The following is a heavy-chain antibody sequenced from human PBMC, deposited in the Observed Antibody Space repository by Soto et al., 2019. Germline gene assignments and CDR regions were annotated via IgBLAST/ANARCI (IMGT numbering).Heavy chain of an antibody. Sequence: QAQLLQSGAEVKQPGASVKVSCKTFGYSFSRYGMSWLRPAPGQGRVWMGWISGYNWHPIEAQKFQGSITMTIDTSTNTVYMELRSLRSDDTAVYYCARESVHIYDSRGYHFWFDTWGQGTQVTVSS. D-gene: IGHD3-22*01. J-gene: IGHJ5*02. V-gene: IGHV1-18*01. CDR2: ISGYNWHP. CDR3: ARESVHIYDSRGYHFWFDT. CDR1: GYSFSRYG.